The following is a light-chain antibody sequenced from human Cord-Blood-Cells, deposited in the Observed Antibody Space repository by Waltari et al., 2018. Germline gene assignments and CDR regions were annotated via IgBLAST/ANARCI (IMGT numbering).Light chain of an antibody. CDR1: QSISSY. V-gene: IGKV1-39*01. CDR3: QQSYSTPYT. J-gene: IGKJ2*01. Sequence: DIQMIQSPSSLSASVGDRHTITCRASQSISSYLNWYQQKPGKAPKLLIYAASSLQSGVPSRFSGSGSGTDFTLTISSLQPEDFATYYCQQSYSTPYTFGQGTKLEIK. CDR2: AAS.